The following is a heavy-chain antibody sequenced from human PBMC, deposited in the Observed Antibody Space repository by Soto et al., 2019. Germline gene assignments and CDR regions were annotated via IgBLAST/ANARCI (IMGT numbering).Heavy chain of an antibody. D-gene: IGHD4-17*01. CDR1: GFLLSTSGVG. V-gene: IGHV2-5*02. CDR3: AHRMGNYGYNWFDP. Sequence: QITLKESGPTLVKPTQTLTLTCTFSGFLLSTSGVGVGWIRQPPGKALEWLALIYWDDDKRYSPSRKGRLTITNNTTKNQVVLTTTNMDPVETATYFWAHRMGNYGYNWFDPWGQGTLVTVSS. CDR2: IYWDDDK. J-gene: IGHJ5*02.